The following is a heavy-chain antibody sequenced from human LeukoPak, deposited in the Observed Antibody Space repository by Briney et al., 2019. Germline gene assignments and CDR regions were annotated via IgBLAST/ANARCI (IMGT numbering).Heavy chain of an antibody. V-gene: IGHV3-48*01. CDR1: GLTFSSYS. D-gene: IGHD1-26*01. J-gene: IGHJ4*02. CDR2: ISSSSSTI. CDR3: TREAPQGGSYHGYVDY. Sequence: GGSLRLFCAASGLTFSSYSMNWVRQAPGKGLEWVSYISSSSSTIYYADSVKGRFTISRDNAKNSLYLQMNSLKTEDTAVYYCTREAPQGGSYHGYVDYWGQGTLVTVSS.